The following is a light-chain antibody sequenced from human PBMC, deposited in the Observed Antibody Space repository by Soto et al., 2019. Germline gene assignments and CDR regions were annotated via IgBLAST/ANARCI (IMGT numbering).Light chain of an antibody. CDR3: QQYGSSGT. V-gene: IGKV3-20*01. CDR2: GAS. J-gene: IGKJ1*01. Sequence: EIVLIQSPGTLSLSPGERATLSCRASQSVSNNYLAWYQQKPGQAPRLLIYGASNRATAIPDRFSGSGSGRDFTLTISRLEPEDFAVYYCQQYGSSGTFGQGTKVDIK. CDR1: QSVSNNY.